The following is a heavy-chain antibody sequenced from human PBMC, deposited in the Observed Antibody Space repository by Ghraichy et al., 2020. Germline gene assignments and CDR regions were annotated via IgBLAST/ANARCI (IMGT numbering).Heavy chain of an antibody. Sequence: SETLSLTCTVSGGSISSGGYYWSWIRQHPGKGLEWIGYIYYSGSTYYNPSLKSRVTISVDTSKNQFSLKLSSVTAADTAVYYCARGTSGYSYGYPNPYFDYWGQGTLVTVSS. CDR2: IYYSGST. D-gene: IGHD5-18*01. V-gene: IGHV4-31*03. J-gene: IGHJ4*02. CDR3: ARGTSGYSYGYPNPYFDY. CDR1: GGSISSGGYY.